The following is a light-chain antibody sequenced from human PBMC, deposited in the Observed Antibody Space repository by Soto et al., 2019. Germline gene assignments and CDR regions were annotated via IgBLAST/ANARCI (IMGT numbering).Light chain of an antibody. J-gene: IGLJ3*02. CDR3: CSYAGGNNWV. V-gene: IGLV1-40*01. Sequence: QSVLTQPPSVSGAPGQRVTISCTGSSSNIGAGYDVHWYQQLPGTAPKLLIYGSSNRPSGVPDRFSGSKSGTSGSLAITGLQAEDEADYYCCSYAGGNNWVFGGGTKLTVL. CDR1: SSNIGAGYD. CDR2: GSS.